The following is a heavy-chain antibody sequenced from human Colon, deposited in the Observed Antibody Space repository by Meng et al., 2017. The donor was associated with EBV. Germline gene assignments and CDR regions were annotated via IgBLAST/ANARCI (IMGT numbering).Heavy chain of an antibody. Sequence: QVQRVHSEAEVKKPGASGTGSCKASRYTFTHHGISWIRQAPGQGLEWMGWISCYNGDTMYAQKFQGRVTMTTDRSTSTAYMDLRSLRSDDTAVYYCARDPSNTSGRYAYFDYWGQGTLVTVSS. CDR2: ISCYNGDT. V-gene: IGHV1-18*01. J-gene: IGHJ4*02. CDR1: RYTFTHHG. D-gene: IGHD6-19*01. CDR3: ARDPSNTSGRYAYFDY.